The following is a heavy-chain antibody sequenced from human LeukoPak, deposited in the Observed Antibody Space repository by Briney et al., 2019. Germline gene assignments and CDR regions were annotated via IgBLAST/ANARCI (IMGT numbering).Heavy chain of an antibody. Sequence: GGSLRLSCAASVFTFSSYWMHWVRQAPGKGLVWVSRINTDGSSTSYADSVKGRFTISRDNAKNTLYLQMNSLRAEDTAVYYCARDGAAATRSYYFDYWGQGTLVTVSS. CDR1: VFTFSSYW. CDR3: ARDGAAATRSYYFDY. J-gene: IGHJ4*02. D-gene: IGHD3-16*01. V-gene: IGHV3-74*01. CDR2: INTDGSST.